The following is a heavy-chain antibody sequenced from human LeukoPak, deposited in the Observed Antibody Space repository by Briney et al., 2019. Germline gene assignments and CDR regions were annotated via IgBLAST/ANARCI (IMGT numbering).Heavy chain of an antibody. CDR3: AELGVTMIGGV. CDR1: GFTFSSYE. D-gene: IGHD3-10*02. Sequence: GGSLRLSCAASGFTFSSYEMNWVRQVPGKGLEWVSYISSSGSTIYYADSVKGRFTISRDNAKNSLYLQMNSLRAEDTAVYYCAELGVTMIGGVWGKGTTVTISS. CDR2: ISSSGSTI. V-gene: IGHV3-48*03. J-gene: IGHJ6*04.